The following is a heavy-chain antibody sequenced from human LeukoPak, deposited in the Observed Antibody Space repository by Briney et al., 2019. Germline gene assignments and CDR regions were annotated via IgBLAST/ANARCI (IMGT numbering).Heavy chain of an antibody. D-gene: IGHD2-21*02. CDR3: AASYCGGDCYSRAPFDP. CDR2: IIPIFGTA. V-gene: IGHV1-69*05. CDR1: GGTFSSYA. J-gene: IGHJ5*02. Sequence: SVKVSCKASGGTFSSYAISWVRQAPGQGLEWMGRIIPIFGTANYAQKFQGRVTITTDESTSTAYMELSSLRSEDTAVYYCAASYCGGDCYSRAPFDPWGQGTPVTVSS.